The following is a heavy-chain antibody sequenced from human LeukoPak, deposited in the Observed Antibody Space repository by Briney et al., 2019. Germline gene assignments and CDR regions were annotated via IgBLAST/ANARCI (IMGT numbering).Heavy chain of an antibody. J-gene: IGHJ5*02. CDR1: GFTLSSYA. V-gene: IGHV3-23*01. Sequence: PGGSLRLSCAASGFTLSSYAMSWVRQAPGKGLEWVSAIGGSGGGTYYADSVKGRFTISRDNSKNTLYLQMNSLRAEDTAVYYCAKAGYCSGGSCYLPSNNWFDPWGQGTLVTVSS. CDR2: IGGSGGGT. CDR3: AKAGYCSGGSCYLPSNNWFDP. D-gene: IGHD2-15*01.